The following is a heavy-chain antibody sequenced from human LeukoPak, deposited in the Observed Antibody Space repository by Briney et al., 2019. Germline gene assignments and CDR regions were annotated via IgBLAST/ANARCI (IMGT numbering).Heavy chain of an antibody. CDR3: AKEKVPISMPAWYFDL. CDR2: IAHDGSVQ. CDR1: GFTFSNYG. D-gene: IGHD2/OR15-2a*01. J-gene: IGHJ2*01. V-gene: IGHV3-30*18. Sequence: PGGSLRLSCAASGFTFSNYGMRWVRQTPGKGLEWVTVIAHDGSVQYYIDSVEGRFTISRDDSKNMLYLQMNSLRAEDTAIYYCAKEKVPISMPAWYFDLWGRGTLVTVSS.